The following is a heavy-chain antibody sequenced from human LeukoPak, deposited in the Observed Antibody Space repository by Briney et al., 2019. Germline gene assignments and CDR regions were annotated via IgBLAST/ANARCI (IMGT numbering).Heavy chain of an antibody. CDR2: ISYDGRNK. D-gene: IGHD3-10*01. CDR3: ARDTLAYYYGSGGFDY. Sequence: GGPLRLSCAASGFTFRIYAMHWVRGAPGRGVGWGAVISYDGRNKYYADCVKGRFTISRDNSKNTLYLQMNSLRAEDTAVYYCARDTLAYYYGSGGFDYWGQGTLVTVSS. CDR1: GFTFRIYA. J-gene: IGHJ4*02. V-gene: IGHV3-30*04.